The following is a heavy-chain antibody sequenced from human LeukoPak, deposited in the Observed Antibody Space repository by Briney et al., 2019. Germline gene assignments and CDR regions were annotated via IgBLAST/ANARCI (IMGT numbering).Heavy chain of an antibody. J-gene: IGHJ3*02. CDR1: GGSISSGDCY. D-gene: IGHD6-19*01. CDR2: IYYSGST. V-gene: IGHV4-30-4*08. CDR3: ARAPQTPDSSGWFDAFDI. Sequence: SQTLSLTCTVSGGSISSGDCYWSWIRQPPGKGLEWIGYIYYSGSTYYNPSLKSRVTISVDTSKNQFSLKLSSVTAADTAVYYCARAPQTPDSSGWFDAFDIWGQGTMVTVSS.